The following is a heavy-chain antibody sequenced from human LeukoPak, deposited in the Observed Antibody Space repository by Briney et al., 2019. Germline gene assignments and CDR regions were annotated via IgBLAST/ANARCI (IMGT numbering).Heavy chain of an antibody. CDR3: ARDRPEVLRYFDWYRDMGDAFDI. V-gene: IGHV4-59*12. Sequence: SETLSLTCTVSGGSITTYYWSWIRQLLGKGLEWIAYMYYSGSPNYNPSLKSRVTMSVDTSNNQFSLKLSSVTAADTAVYYCARDRPEVLRYFDWYRDMGDAFDIWGQGTMVTVSS. CDR1: GGSITTYY. D-gene: IGHD3-9*01. CDR2: MYYSGSP. J-gene: IGHJ3*02.